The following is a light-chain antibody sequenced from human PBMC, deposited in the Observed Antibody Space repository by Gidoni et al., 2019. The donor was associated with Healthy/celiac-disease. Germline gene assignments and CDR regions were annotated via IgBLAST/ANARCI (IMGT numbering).Light chain of an antibody. CDR3: QQRSNWPGVT. J-gene: IGKJ4*01. Sequence: EIVLTQSPATLSLSPGESSTLSSRASQSVSSYLAWYQQKPGQAPRLLSYDAANRATGIPARFSGSGSGTDFTLTISSLEPEDFAVYYCQQRSNWPGVTFGGGTKVEIK. CDR1: QSVSSY. CDR2: DAA. V-gene: IGKV3-11*01.